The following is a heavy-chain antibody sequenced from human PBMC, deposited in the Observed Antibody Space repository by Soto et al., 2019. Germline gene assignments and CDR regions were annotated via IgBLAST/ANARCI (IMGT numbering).Heavy chain of an antibody. J-gene: IGHJ6*03. CDR3: ASKYSSGQRPDYYYYYMDV. CDR1: GGSISSSSYY. CDR2: IYYSGST. Sequence: SQTLSLTCTVSGGSISSSSYYWGWIRQPPGKGLEWIGSIYYSGSTYYNPSLKSRVTISVDTSKNQFSLKLSSVTAADTAVYYCASKYSSGQRPDYYYYYMDVWGKGTTVTVSS. V-gene: IGHV4-39*01. D-gene: IGHD6-19*01.